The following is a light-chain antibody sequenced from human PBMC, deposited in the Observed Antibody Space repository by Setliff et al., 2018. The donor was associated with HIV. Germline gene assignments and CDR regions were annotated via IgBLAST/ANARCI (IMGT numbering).Light chain of an antibody. CDR1: SSDVGGYDF. CDR3: ASYRSPATYV. CDR2: DVS. Sequence: QSALAQPASVSGSPGQSITISCIGTSSDVGGYDFVSWYQQRPGKAPKLIIFDVSERPSGASHRFSGSKSGNTASLTISGLQTEDEADYFCASYRSPATYVFGIGTRAPS. V-gene: IGLV2-14*03. J-gene: IGLJ1*01.